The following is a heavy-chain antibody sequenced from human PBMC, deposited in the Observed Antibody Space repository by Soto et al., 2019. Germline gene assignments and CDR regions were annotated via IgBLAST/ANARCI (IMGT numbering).Heavy chain of an antibody. J-gene: IGHJ4*02. Sequence: ASVKGSCKASGYTFTSYYMHWARQAPGQGLEWMGIINPSGGSTSYAQKFQGRVTMTRDTSTSTVYMELSSLRSEDTAVYYCARCMTAIPPYFDYWGQGTLVTVSS. D-gene: IGHD2-21*02. CDR1: GYTFTSYY. V-gene: IGHV1-46*01. CDR3: ARCMTAIPPYFDY. CDR2: INPSGGST.